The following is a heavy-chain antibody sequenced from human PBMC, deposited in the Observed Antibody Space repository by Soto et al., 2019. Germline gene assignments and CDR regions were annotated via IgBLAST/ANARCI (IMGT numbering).Heavy chain of an antibody. CDR3: AAAPYYYDSSRGHNWFDP. J-gene: IGHJ5*02. V-gene: IGHV1-58*01. CDR2: IVVGSGNT. CDR1: GFTFTSSA. D-gene: IGHD3-22*01. Sequence: QMQLVQSGPEVKKPGTSVKVSCKASGFTFTSSAVQWVRQARGQRLEWIGWIVVGSGNTNYAQKFQERVTITRDMSTSTAYMELSSLRSEDTAVYYCAAAPYYYDSSRGHNWFDPWGQGTLVTVSS.